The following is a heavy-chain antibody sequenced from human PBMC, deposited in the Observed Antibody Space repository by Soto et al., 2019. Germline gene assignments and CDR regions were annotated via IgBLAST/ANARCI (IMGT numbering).Heavy chain of an antibody. CDR1: GYTLPRSG. J-gene: IGHJ6*02. D-gene: IGHD5-12*01. V-gene: IGHV1-18*01. CDR2: ISTYNGAT. CDR3: ARGGVAPYYDYGMAV. Sequence: ASVKVSCKASGYTLPRSGIRCVRQAPGQALEWMGWISTYNGATPYAQTFQGSATMTTDTSTSTVHMEVRRLRSDDTAVYCCARGGVAPYYDYGMAVWGQGTPVTVSS.